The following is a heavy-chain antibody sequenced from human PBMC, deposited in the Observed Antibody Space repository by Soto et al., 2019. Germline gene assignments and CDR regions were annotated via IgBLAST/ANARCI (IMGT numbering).Heavy chain of an antibody. CDR1: GYSISSGYY. J-gene: IGHJ4*02. CDR2: IYHSGST. Sequence: SETLSLTCAVSGYSISSGYYWGWLRQPPGKGLEWIGSIYHSGSTYYNPSLKSRVTISVDTSKNQFSLKLSSVTAADTAVYYCARAMAVAGRLGGVDCWGQGTLVTVSS. V-gene: IGHV4-38-2*01. CDR3: ARAMAVAGRLGGVDC. D-gene: IGHD6-19*01.